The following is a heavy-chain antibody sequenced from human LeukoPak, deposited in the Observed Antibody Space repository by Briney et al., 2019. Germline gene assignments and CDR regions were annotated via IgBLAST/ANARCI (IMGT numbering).Heavy chain of an antibody. CDR2: IIPIFGTA. V-gene: IGHV1-69*05. Sequence: SVKVSCKASGGTFSSYAISWVRQAPGQGLEWMGGIIPIFGTANYAQKLQGRVTMTTDTSTSTAYMELRSLRSDDTAVYYCARDSSYYDSSGYYSWGQGTLVTVSS. CDR3: ARDSSYYDSSGYYS. D-gene: IGHD3-22*01. CDR1: GGTFSSYA. J-gene: IGHJ4*02.